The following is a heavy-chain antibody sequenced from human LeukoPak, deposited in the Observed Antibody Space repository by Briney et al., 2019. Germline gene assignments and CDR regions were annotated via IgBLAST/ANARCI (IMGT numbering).Heavy chain of an antibody. D-gene: IGHD2-21*02. CDR1: GYTFTSYG. CDR2: ISAYSCNT. V-gene: IGHV1-18*01. Sequence: ASVKVSCKASGYTFTSYGISWVRQAPGQGLEWMAWISAYSCNTEYAENIQGRVTMTTDTSTSTAYMELRSLRSDDTAVYYCARDAVSTVTAGGIDYWGQGTLVTVSS. J-gene: IGHJ4*02. CDR3: ARDAVSTVTAGGIDY.